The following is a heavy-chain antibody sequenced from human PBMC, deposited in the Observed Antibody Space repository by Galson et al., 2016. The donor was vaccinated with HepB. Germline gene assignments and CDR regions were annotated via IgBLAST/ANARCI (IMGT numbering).Heavy chain of an antibody. D-gene: IGHD4-17*01. CDR2: IYDSGST. CDR1: GGSISSGDNS. CDR3: AREGGFGDPYYFDY. V-gene: IGHV4-30-2*01. Sequence: TLSLTCAVSGGSISSGDNSWSWIRQPPGTGLDRIGYIYDSGSTFYNPSLRGRVTISVDRSNNQFSLKLTSGTAADTAVYYCAREGGFGDPYYFDYWGQGTLVTVSS. J-gene: IGHJ4*02.